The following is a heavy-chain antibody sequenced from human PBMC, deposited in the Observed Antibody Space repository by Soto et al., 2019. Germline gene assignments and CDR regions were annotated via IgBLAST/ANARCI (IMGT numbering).Heavy chain of an antibody. V-gene: IGHV3-48*01. CDR3: ARVTEWEPLDY. D-gene: IGHD1-26*01. J-gene: IGHJ4*02. CDR1: GFTFSNYS. Sequence: GGSLRLSCAASGFTFSNYSINWVRRAPGKGLEWLSYISNNSSVKYYADSVKGRFTISRDNAKNSLYLQMNSLRAEDTAVYYCARVTEWEPLDYWGQGTLVTVSS. CDR2: ISNNSSVK.